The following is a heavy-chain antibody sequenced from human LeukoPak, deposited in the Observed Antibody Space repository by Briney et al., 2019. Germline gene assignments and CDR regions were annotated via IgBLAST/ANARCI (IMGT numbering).Heavy chain of an antibody. CDR1: GYTFTSYA. J-gene: IGHJ4*02. D-gene: IGHD6-13*01. Sequence: ASVKVSCKASGYTFTSYAMNWVRQAPGQGLEWMGWISAYNGNTNYAQKLQGRVTMTTDTSTSTAYMELRSLRSDDTAVYYCARIEGYSSSWYGDYWGQGTLVTVSS. V-gene: IGHV1-18*01. CDR2: ISAYNGNT. CDR3: ARIEGYSSSWYGDY.